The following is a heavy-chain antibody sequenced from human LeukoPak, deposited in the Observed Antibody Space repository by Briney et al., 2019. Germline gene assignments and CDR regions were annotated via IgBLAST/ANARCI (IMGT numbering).Heavy chain of an antibody. D-gene: IGHD4-23*01. J-gene: IGHJ4*02. CDR2: FRTNTGGGTP. CDR3: VITLRWELSNDY. Sequence: PGGSLRLSCAASGFTFSNTWMTWVRQSPGRGLEWVAFFRTNTGGGTPEYAAPVKGRFTISRDDSTNTLFLQMNSLTIEDTAVYYCVITLRWELSNDYWGQGTLVTVSS. V-gene: IGHV3-15*01. CDR1: GFTFSNTW.